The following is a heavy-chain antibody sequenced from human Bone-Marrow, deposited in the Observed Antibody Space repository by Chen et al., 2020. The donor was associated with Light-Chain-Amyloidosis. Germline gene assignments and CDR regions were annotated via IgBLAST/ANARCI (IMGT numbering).Heavy chain of an antibody. CDR3: ASYDPRTYYYYYMDV. D-gene: IGHD3-3*01. Sequence: EVQLVESGGGLVKPGGSLRLSCAASGFTFSSYSMNWVRQAPGKGLEWVSSISSSSSYIYHADSVKGRFTISRDNAKNSLYLQMNSLRAEDTAVYYCASYDPRTYYYYYMDVWGKGTTVTVSS. V-gene: IGHV3-21*01. CDR2: ISSSSSYI. J-gene: IGHJ6*03. CDR1: GFTFSSYS.